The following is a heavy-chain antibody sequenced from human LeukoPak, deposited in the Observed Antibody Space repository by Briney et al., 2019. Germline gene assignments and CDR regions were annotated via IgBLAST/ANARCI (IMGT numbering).Heavy chain of an antibody. CDR2: INPNSGVT. V-gene: IGHV1-2*02. J-gene: IGHJ4*02. Sequence: ASAKVSCKPSGYTFTDYYMXXXXQAPXQGXEGMGWINPNSGVTNSAQNSQRRVXMTRDTSISTAYMELSSLRSDDTAVYYCARGDGSYFDYWGQGTLVTVSS. CDR1: GYTFTDYY. D-gene: IGHD5-24*01. CDR3: ARGDGSYFDY.